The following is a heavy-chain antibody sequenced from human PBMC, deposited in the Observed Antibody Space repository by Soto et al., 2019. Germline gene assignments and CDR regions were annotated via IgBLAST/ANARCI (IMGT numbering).Heavy chain of an antibody. CDR3: AKERYLETNFDY. V-gene: IGHV3-23*01. CDR1: GFAFISYA. J-gene: IGHJ4*02. Sequence: QPGGSLRLSGAASGFAFISYAMSWVRQAPGKGLEWVSAISGSGGSTYYADSVKGRFTISRDNSKNTLYLQMNSLRAEDTAVYYCAKERYLETNFDYWGQGTLVTVSS. D-gene: IGHD3-3*01. CDR2: ISGSGGST.